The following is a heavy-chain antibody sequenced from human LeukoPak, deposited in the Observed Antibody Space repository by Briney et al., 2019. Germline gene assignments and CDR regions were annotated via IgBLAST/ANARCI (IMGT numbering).Heavy chain of an antibody. CDR2: IYYSGTT. CDR3: AKGAGGFSYYNWFDP. Sequence: SETLSLTCTVSGGSISSSPYYWGWIRQPPGKGLEWIGSIYYSGTTHYSPSLASRVTISVGTSKNQFSLKLASVTAADTAIYYCAKGAGGFSYYNWFDPWGQGTLVTVSS. J-gene: IGHJ5*02. CDR1: GGSISSSPYY. V-gene: IGHV4-39*07. D-gene: IGHD5-18*01.